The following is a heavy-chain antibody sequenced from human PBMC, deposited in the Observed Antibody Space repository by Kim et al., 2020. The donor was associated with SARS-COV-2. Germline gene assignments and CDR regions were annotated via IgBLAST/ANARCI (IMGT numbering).Heavy chain of an antibody. CDR2: ISDGTTT. J-gene: IGHJ4*02. CDR1: GFSVSSNF. CDR3: ARGSYISLVPHFYH. D-gene: IGHD2-2*02. Sequence: GGSLRLSCAASGFSVSSNFMAWVRQAPGKGLAWVSLISDGTTTYYADSVKGRFSISRDNSKNMLFLQMNSLRGEDTAVYYCARGSYISLVPHFYHWGQG. V-gene: IGHV3-53*01.